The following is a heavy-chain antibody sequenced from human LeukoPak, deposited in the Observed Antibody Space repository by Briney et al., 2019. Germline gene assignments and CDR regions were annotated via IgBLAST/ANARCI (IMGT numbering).Heavy chain of an antibody. CDR3: ARDTALDY. CDR1: GVTFSSYV. V-gene: IGHV3-23*01. J-gene: IGHJ4*02. CDR2: ISGSGYSP. Sequence: GGSLRLSCEASGVTFSSYVMSWVRQAPGKGLEWVSGISGSGYSPYYADSVKGRFTISRDNAKNSLYLQMNSLRAEDTAVYYCARDTALDYWGQGTLVTVSS.